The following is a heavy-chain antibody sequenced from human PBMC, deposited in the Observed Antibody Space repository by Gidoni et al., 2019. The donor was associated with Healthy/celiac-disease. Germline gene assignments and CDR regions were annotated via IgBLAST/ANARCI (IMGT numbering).Heavy chain of an antibody. J-gene: IGHJ3*02. Sequence: EVQLVESGGGLVQPGRSLRLSCAASGFTFDDYAMHWVRQAPGKGLEWVSGISWNSGSIGYADSVKGRFTISRDNAKNSLYLQMNSLRAEDTALYYCAKDILKDILTGYYKNAFDIWGQGTMVTVSS. V-gene: IGHV3-9*01. CDR1: GFTFDDYA. CDR2: ISWNSGSI. CDR3: AKDILKDILTGYYKNAFDI. D-gene: IGHD3-9*01.